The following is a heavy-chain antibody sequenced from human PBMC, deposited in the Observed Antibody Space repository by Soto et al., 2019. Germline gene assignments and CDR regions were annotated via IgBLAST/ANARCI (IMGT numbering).Heavy chain of an antibody. D-gene: IGHD3-22*01. CDR2: IDPSDSYT. CDR3: ARDRYYYDSSGYLTAPYYYYGMDV. CDR1: GYSFTSYW. J-gene: IGHJ6*02. Sequence: GESLKISCKGSGYSFTSYWISWVRQMPGKGLEWMGRIDPSDSYTNYSPSFQGHVTISADKSISTAYLQWSSLRAEDTAVYYCARDRYYYDSSGYLTAPYYYYGMDVWGQGTTVTVS. V-gene: IGHV5-10-1*01.